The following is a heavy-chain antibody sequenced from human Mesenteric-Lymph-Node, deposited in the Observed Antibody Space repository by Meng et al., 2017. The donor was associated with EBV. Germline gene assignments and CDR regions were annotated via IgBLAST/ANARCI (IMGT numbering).Heavy chain of an antibody. Sequence: EGQLGESGGGLVKPGGSLRLSCAASGFTFSSYTMNWVRQAPGKGLERVSSISGGPNYIYYADSVKGRFTISRDNAKNSLYLQMNSLRAEDTAVYYCARDQGGYWGQGTLVTVSS. CDR1: GFTFSSYT. J-gene: IGHJ4*02. V-gene: IGHV3-21*01. CDR3: ARDQGGY. CDR2: ISGGPNYI.